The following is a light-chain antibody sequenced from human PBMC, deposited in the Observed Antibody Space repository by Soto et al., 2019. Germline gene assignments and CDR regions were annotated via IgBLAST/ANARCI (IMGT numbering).Light chain of an antibody. V-gene: IGKV3-20*01. CDR2: GAS. CDR3: QHYTTSPPAYT. CDR1: QSVSSSY. Sequence: ESVLTQSPDTLSLSPGERATLSCRASQSVSSSYLAWYQQKPGQAPRLLIYGASSRATGVPDRFSGSGSGTDFTLTISRLEPEDFAVYYCQHYTTSPPAYTFGQGTKLEIK. J-gene: IGKJ2*01.